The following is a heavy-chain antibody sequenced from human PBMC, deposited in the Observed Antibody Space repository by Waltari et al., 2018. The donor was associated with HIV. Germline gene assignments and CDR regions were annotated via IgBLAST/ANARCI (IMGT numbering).Heavy chain of an antibody. CDR2: SSGIAGSI. J-gene: IGHJ3*01. CDR3: AKDWENDSNGYSYLGAFDL. V-gene: IGHV3-23*01. Sequence: EVHVLESGGGSVQPGGSLRLSCAASGLTFSNYAMTWVRQAPGKGRGWDPDSSGIAGSIYEQDSVKGRFTISRDNYKHTLFVQMNRLRVEDTAVYYWAKDWENDSNGYSYLGAFDLWGPGTSVVVSS. CDR1: GLTFSNYA. D-gene: IGHD3-22*01.